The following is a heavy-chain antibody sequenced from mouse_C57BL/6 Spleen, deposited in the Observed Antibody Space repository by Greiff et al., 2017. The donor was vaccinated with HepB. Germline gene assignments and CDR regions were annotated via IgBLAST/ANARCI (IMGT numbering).Heavy chain of an antibody. Sequence: VQLQESGAELVKPGASVKISCKASGYAFSSYWMNWVKQRPGKGLEWIGQIYPGDGDTNYNGKFKGKATLTADKSSSTAYMQLSSLTSEDSAVYFCASWGTVVATRAMDYWGQGTSVTVSS. CDR3: ASWGTVVATRAMDY. J-gene: IGHJ4*01. V-gene: IGHV1-80*01. CDR1: GYAFSSYW. D-gene: IGHD1-1*01. CDR2: IYPGDGDT.